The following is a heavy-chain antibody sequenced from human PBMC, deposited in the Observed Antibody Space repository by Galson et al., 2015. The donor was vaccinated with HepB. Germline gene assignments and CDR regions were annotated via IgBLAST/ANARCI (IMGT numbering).Heavy chain of an antibody. CDR1: GFTFSSYS. CDR3: ARAEGGRGGNSGY. CDR2: ISSSSSTI. Sequence: SLRLSCAASGFTFSSYSMNWVRQAPGKGLEWVSYISSSSSTIYYADSVKGRFTISRDNAKNSLYLQMNSLRAEDTAVYYCARAEGGRGGNSGYWGQGTLVTVSS. J-gene: IGHJ4*02. V-gene: IGHV3-48*04. D-gene: IGHD4-23*01.